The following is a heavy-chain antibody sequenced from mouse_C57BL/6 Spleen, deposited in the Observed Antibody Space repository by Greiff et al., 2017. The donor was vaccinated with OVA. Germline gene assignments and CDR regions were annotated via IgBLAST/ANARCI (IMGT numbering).Heavy chain of an antibody. J-gene: IGHJ4*01. D-gene: IGHD1-1*01. Sequence: QVQLQQPGAELVRPGSSVKLSCKASGCTFTSYWMHWVKQRPIQGLEWIGNIDPSDSETHYNQKFKDKATLTVDKSSSTAYMQLSSLTSEDSAVYYCAREGDYYGSSYGGAMDYWGQGTSVTVSS. V-gene: IGHV1-52*01. CDR1: GCTFTSYW. CDR3: AREGDYYGSSYGGAMDY. CDR2: IDPSDSET.